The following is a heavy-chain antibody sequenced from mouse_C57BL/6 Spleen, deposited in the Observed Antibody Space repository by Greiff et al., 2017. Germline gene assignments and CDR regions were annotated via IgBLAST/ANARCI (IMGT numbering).Heavy chain of an antibody. CDR2: IDPEDGDT. V-gene: IGHV14-1*01. D-gene: IGHD2-5*01. CDR3: TRGDYSNYFAWFAY. J-gene: IGHJ3*01. Sequence: EVQLQQSGAELVRPGASVKLSCTASGFNIKDYYMHWVKQRPEQGLEWIGRIDPEDGDTEYALKFQGKATMTADTSSNTAYLQLSSLTSEDTAVYYCTRGDYSNYFAWFAYWGQGTLVTVSA. CDR1: GFNIKDYY.